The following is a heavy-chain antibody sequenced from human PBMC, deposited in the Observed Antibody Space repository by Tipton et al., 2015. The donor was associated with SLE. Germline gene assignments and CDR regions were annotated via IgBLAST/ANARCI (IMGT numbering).Heavy chain of an antibody. CDR3: ARMVGAFDM. D-gene: IGHD3-10*01. V-gene: IGHV4-34*01. CDR1: GGSFSGYY. CDR2: INHSGST. Sequence: TLSLTCAVYGGSFSGYYWSWIRQPPGKGLERIGEINHSGSTNYNPSLKSRITISVDTSKNQFSLKLSSVTAADTAVYYCARMVGAFDMWGQGTMVCVSS. J-gene: IGHJ3*02.